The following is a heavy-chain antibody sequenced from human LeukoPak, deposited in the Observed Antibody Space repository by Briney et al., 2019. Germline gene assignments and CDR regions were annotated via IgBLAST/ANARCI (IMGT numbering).Heavy chain of an antibody. CDR2: IYHSGST. Sequence: PPXKXRDWIGSIYHSGSTYYNPSLKSRVIISVDTSKNQFSLKLSSVTAADTAVYYCARQGRSDYFDYWGQGTLVTVSS. CDR3: ARQGRSDYFDY. D-gene: IGHD2-15*01. V-gene: IGHV4-38-2*01. J-gene: IGHJ4*02.